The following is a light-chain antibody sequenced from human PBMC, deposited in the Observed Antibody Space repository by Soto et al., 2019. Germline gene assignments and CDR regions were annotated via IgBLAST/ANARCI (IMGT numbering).Light chain of an antibody. CDR2: RAS. Sequence: EIVLTQSPGTLSLSPGERATLSCRASQTISSSFLAWYQQKPGQAPRLLIYRASRRAPGIPDRFSGSGSWTEFTLPISRLEPEDFAVYYCHQFGSSTLDTFGPGTKVEIK. J-gene: IGKJ3*01. V-gene: IGKV3-20*01. CDR3: HQFGSSTLDT. CDR1: QTISSSF.